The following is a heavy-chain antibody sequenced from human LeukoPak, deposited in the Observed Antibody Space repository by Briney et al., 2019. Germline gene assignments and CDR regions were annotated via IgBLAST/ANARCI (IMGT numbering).Heavy chain of an antibody. Sequence: GSLRLSCAASEFTVSSNFMSWVRQAPGKGLEWVSLIYAGGTTYYADSVKGRFTISRDNSKNTLFLQMNRQRAEDTAVYYCTTGSGSYGHYFDYWGQGTLVTVSS. J-gene: IGHJ4*02. CDR1: EFTVSSNF. CDR3: TTGSGSYGHYFDY. D-gene: IGHD3-10*01. CDR2: IYAGGTT. V-gene: IGHV3-66*01.